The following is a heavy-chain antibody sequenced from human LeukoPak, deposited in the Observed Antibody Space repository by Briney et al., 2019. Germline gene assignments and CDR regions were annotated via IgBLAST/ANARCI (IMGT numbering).Heavy chain of an antibody. Sequence: PGGSLRLSCAASGFTFDDYAMHWVRQAPGKGLEWVSLISGDGGSTYYADSVKGRFTISRDNSKNSLYLQMNSLRTEDTALYYCAKDEFNYYDSSGYSPFDYWGQGTLVTVSS. CDR2: ISGDGGST. V-gene: IGHV3-43*02. J-gene: IGHJ4*02. CDR1: GFTFDDYA. CDR3: AKDEFNYYDSSGYSPFDY. D-gene: IGHD3-22*01.